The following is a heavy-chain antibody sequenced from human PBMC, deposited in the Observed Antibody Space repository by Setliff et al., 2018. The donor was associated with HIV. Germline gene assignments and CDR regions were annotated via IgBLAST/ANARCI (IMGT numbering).Heavy chain of an antibody. D-gene: IGHD1-26*01. Sequence: GASVKVSCKASGYTFTNYDITWLRQAPGQGLEWMGWISPYNNNTNYVQKLQGRVTLTTDTSTSTAYMELRSLRSDDTAVYYCVTVDRGSYYRWYFALWGRGTLVTVSS. J-gene: IGHJ2*01. CDR1: GYTFTNYD. V-gene: IGHV1-18*01. CDR2: ISPYNNNT. CDR3: VTVDRGSYYRWYFAL.